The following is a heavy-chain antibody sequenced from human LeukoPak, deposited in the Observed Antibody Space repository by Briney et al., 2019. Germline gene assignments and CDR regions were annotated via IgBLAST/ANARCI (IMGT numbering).Heavy chain of an antibody. V-gene: IGHV4-39*01. CDR1: GGSISSSMYY. Sequence: SETLSLTCTVSGGSISSSMYYWGWIRQPPGKGLEWIGSIYYSRSTYYNPSLKSRVTICVDTSKNQFSLKLSSVTAADTAVYYCARTDSSGYDPGYWREGTLVTVSS. D-gene: IGHD3-22*01. CDR2: IYYSRST. J-gene: IGHJ4*02. CDR3: ARTDSSGYDPGY.